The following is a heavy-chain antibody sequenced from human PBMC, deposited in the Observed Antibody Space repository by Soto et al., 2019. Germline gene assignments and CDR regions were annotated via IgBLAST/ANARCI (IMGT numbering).Heavy chain of an antibody. CDR1: GGSISSSIYY. V-gene: IGHV4-39*02. CDR2: IYYSGST. J-gene: IGHJ5*02. Sequence: SETLSLTCTVSGGSISSSIYYWGWIRQPPGKGLEWIGSIYYSGSTYYNPSLKSRVTISVDTSKNQFSLKLSSVTAADTAVYYCARDHRRFDPWGQGTLVTVSS. CDR3: ARDHRRFDP. D-gene: IGHD3-16*02.